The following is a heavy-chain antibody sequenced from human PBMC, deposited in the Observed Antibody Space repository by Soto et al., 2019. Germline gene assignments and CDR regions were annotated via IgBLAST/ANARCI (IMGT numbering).Heavy chain of an antibody. V-gene: IGHV1-69*01. D-gene: IGHD1-26*01. Sequence: QVQLVQSGAEVKKPGSSVKVSCKASGGTLSSYAINWVRQAPGQGLEWLEGIIPIFGTANYAQKFQGRVTITADESTSTVYMELSSLRIEDTAVYYCATIRGSFPNCFDPWGQGTLVTVSS. CDR3: ATIRGSFPNCFDP. J-gene: IGHJ5*02. CDR1: GGTLSSYA. CDR2: IIPIFGTA.